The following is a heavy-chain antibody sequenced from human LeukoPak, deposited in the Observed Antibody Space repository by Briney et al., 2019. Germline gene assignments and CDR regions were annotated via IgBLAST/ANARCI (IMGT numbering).Heavy chain of an antibody. D-gene: IGHD6-13*01. V-gene: IGHV4-59*12. CDR2: IYYSGST. J-gene: IGHJ4*02. Sequence: PSETLSLTCTVSGGSISSYYWSWIRQPPGKGLEWIGYIYYSGSTNYNPSLKSRVTISVDTSKNQFSLKLSTVTAADTAVYYCARELDSREPLHSFDYWGQGTLVTVSS. CDR1: GGSISSYY. CDR3: ARELDSREPLHSFDY.